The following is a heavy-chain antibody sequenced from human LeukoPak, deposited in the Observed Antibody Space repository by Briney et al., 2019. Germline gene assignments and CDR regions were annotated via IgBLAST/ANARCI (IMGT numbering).Heavy chain of an antibody. CDR2: IWYDGSDK. V-gene: IGHV3-33*06. D-gene: IGHD3-3*01. CDR1: GYTFRTYG. Sequence: PGGSLRLSCAASGYTFRTYGMHWVRQAPGKGLEWVAVIWYDGSDKYHADSVKGRFTISRDNSKNMLYLQMNSLRAEDTAVYYCAKVFWEWILDDTLNFDYWGQGTLVTVSS. J-gene: IGHJ4*02. CDR3: AKVFWEWILDDTLNFDY.